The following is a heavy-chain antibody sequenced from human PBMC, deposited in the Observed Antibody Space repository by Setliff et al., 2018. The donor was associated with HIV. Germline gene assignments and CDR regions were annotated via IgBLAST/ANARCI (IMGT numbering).Heavy chain of an antibody. CDR2: INHSGST. J-gene: IGHJ4*02. Sequence: SETLSLTCDVYGGSFSGYYWSWIRQPPGKGLEWIGKINHSGSTNYNPSLKSRVTISVDTSKNQFSLKLSSVTAADTAVYYCARVGYYDSSFDYWGQGTLVTVSS. D-gene: IGHD3-22*01. CDR1: GGSFSGYY. V-gene: IGHV4-34*01. CDR3: ARVGYYDSSFDY.